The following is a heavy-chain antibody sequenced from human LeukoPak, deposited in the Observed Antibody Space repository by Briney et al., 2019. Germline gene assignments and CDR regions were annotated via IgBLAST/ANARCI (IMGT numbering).Heavy chain of an antibody. CDR3: ARRSGSYHSNFDY. D-gene: IGHD1-26*01. J-gene: IGHJ4*02. CDR2: IYYSGST. Sequence: SETLSLTCTVSGGSISSYYWSWIRQPPGKGLEWIGYIYYSGSTNYNPSPKSRVTISVDTSKNQFSLKLSSVTAADTAVYYCARRSGSYHSNFDYWGQGTLVTVSS. CDR1: GGSISSYY. V-gene: IGHV4-59*01.